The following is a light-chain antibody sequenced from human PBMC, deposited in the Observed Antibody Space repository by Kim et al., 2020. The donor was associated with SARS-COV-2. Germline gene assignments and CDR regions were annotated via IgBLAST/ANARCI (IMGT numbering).Light chain of an antibody. Sequence: PAAISCRSSQSLLYSNGYTYLDWYLQKPGQSPQLLIYLSSNRGSGVPDRLSGSGSGTDFTLKISRVEAEDVGVYYCMQAVQTPVTFGQGTRLEIK. CDR3: MQAVQTPVT. CDR1: QSLLYSNGYTY. V-gene: IGKV2-28*01. CDR2: LSS. J-gene: IGKJ5*01.